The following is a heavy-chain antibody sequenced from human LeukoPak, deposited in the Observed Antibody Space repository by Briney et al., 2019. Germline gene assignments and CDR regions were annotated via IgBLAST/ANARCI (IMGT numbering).Heavy chain of an antibody. CDR1: GFTFSSYA. D-gene: IGHD3-10*01. J-gene: IGHJ6*02. Sequence: GRSLRLSCAASGFTFSSYAMHWVRQAPGKGLEWVAVISYDGSNKYYADSAKGRFTISRDNSKNTLYLQMNSLRAEDTAVYYCARDYEVITMGYYYYYGMDVWGQGTTVTVSS. CDR2: ISYDGSNK. V-gene: IGHV3-30-3*01. CDR3: ARDYEVITMGYYYYYGMDV.